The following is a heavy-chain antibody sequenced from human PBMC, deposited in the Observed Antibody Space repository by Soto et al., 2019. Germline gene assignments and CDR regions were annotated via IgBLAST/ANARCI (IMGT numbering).Heavy chain of an antibody. V-gene: IGHV1-3*01. D-gene: IGHD6-19*01. CDR2: INAGNGNT. CDR3: ARCSSGWYNYYYGMDV. CDR1: GYTFTSYA. Sequence: GASVNVSCKASGYTFTSYAMHWVRRAPGQRLEWMGWINAGNGNTKYSQKFQGRVTITRDTSASTAYMELSSLRSEDTAVYYCARCSSGWYNYYYGMDVWGQGTTVTVSS. J-gene: IGHJ6*02.